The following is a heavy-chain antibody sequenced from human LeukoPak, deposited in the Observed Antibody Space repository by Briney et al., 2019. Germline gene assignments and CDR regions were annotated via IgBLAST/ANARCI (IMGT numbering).Heavy chain of an antibody. J-gene: IGHJ4*02. Sequence: PSETLSLTCTVSGGSISGSSYYWGWIRQPPGKGLEWIGSIYYSGSTYYNPSLKSRVTISVDTSKNQFSLKLSSVTAADTAVYYCARGRRWLPFDYWGQGTLVTVSS. CDR2: IYYSGST. CDR1: GGSISGSSYY. D-gene: IGHD5-24*01. CDR3: ARGRRWLPFDY. V-gene: IGHV4-39*07.